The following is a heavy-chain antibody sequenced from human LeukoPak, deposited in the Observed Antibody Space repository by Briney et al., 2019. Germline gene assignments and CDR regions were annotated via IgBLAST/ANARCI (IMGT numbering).Heavy chain of an antibody. Sequence: GGSLRLSCAASGFTFSNFWMAWVRQAPGKGLEWVAHIKEDGSDKKYVDSVKGRSTISRDNPKNSLYLQMNSLRAEDTAVYYCARDIGYHTFDYWGQGGLVTVSS. CDR1: GFTFSNFW. D-gene: IGHD5-12*01. V-gene: IGHV3-7*05. CDR2: IKEDGSDK. CDR3: ARDIGYHTFDY. J-gene: IGHJ4*02.